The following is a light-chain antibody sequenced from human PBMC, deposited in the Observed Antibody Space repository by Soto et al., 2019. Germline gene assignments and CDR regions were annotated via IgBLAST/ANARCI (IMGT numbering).Light chain of an antibody. J-gene: IGLJ1*01. V-gene: IGLV2-14*03. CDR2: DVS. CDR3: SSYTSSRTYV. CDR1: ISDVGGYNY. Sequence: VLTQPASVSGSPGQSITISCTGTISDVGGYNYVSWYQQHPGKAPKLMIFDVSNRPSGVSNRFSGSKSGYTASLTISGLQAEDEADYYCSSYTSSRTYVFGTGTKVTVL.